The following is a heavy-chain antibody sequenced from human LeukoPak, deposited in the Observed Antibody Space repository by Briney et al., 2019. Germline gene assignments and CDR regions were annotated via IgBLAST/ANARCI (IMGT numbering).Heavy chain of an antibody. CDR3: ARVDCSGGSCYVWI. Sequence: ASVKVSCKASGYTFTGYYMHWVRQAPGQGLEWMGWINPNSGGTNYAQKFQGRVTVTRDTSISTAYMELSRLRSDDTAVYYCARVDCSGGSCYVWIWGQGTMVTVSS. D-gene: IGHD2-15*01. J-gene: IGHJ3*02. CDR2: INPNSGGT. V-gene: IGHV1-2*02. CDR1: GYTFTGYY.